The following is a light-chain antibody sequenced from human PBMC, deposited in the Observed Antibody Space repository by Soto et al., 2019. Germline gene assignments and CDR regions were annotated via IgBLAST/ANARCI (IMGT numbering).Light chain of an antibody. V-gene: IGKV1-5*03. J-gene: IGKJ4*01. Sequence: DIQMTQSPSTLSAFVGDRVTITCRASQSINSWLAWYQQKPGKAPNILIYKASNLESGAPSRFRGSGSGTEFTLTISSLQPDDFAAYYCQQYHRSPVTFGGGTKVEIK. CDR2: KAS. CDR1: QSINSW. CDR3: QQYHRSPVT.